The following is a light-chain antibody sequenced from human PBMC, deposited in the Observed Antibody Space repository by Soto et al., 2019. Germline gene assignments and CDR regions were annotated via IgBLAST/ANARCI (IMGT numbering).Light chain of an antibody. CDR1: QTINNW. J-gene: IGKJ5*01. V-gene: IGKV1-5*03. CDR2: KAS. Sequence: DIQRTPSPSTLSASVGDRVPIACRASQTINNWLAWYKQQPGKAPKLLIYKASSLESGVPSRFSGSGSGTEFTLTIRSLKPEEFATYYCQQYNSYSTCGQGTRREIK. CDR3: QQYNSYST.